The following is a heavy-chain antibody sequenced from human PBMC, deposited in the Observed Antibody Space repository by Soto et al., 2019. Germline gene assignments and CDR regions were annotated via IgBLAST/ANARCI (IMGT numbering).Heavy chain of an antibody. CDR2: INHSGST. D-gene: IGHD4-4*01. V-gene: IGHV4-34*01. CDR3: AIVPARDCNNCRPVDY. Sequence: PSETLSLTCAVYGGSFSGYYWSWIRQPPGKGLEWIGEINHSGSTNYNPSLKSRVTISVDTSKNQFSLKLSSVTAADTAVYYCAIVPARDCNNCRPVDYWGQGNLVTVSS. CDR1: GGSFSGYY. J-gene: IGHJ4*02.